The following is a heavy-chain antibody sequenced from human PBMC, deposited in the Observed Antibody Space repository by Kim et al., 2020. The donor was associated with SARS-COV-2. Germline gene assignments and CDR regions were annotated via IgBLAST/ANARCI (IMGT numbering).Heavy chain of an antibody. CDR3: ARRDVETTALLY. V-gene: IGHV7-4-1*02. D-gene: IGHD6-25*01. CDR1: GYTFTSHG. J-gene: IGHJ4*02. CDR2: INTQTGDP. Sequence: ASVKVSCKASGYTFTSHGINWVRQAPGQGLEWMGWINTQTGDPMYAQGFTGHFVFSLYTSVSTAYLQITSLKAEDTAVYYCARRDVETTALLYWGQGTLVTVSS.